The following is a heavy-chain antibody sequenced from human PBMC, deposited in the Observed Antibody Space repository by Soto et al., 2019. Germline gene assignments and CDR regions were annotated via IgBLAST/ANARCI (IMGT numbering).Heavy chain of an antibody. J-gene: IGHJ4*02. CDR2: ISSSGTYL. D-gene: IGHD5-12*01. Sequence: EVQLVESGGGLVKPGGSLRLSCTASGFPFSSYSMNWVRRAPGKGLEWVSSISSSGTYLYYAVSVRGRFTVASDNARASLWLHLNSMSDEATAVYYCAREPPKFSGDAPEGGIWGQGTQVTVSS. CDR3: AREPPKFSGDAPEGGI. CDR1: GFPFSSYS. V-gene: IGHV3-21*06.